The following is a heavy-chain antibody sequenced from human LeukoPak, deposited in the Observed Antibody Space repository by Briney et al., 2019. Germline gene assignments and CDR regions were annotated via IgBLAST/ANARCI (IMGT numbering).Heavy chain of an antibody. J-gene: IGHJ4*02. CDR3: AGPAKLRYFDWFS. D-gene: IGHD3-9*01. CDR2: IYYSGST. Sequence: SETLSLTCTVSGGSISSGDYYWSWIRQPPGKGLEWIGYIYYSGSTNYNPSLKSRVTISVDTSKNQFSLKLSSVTAADTAVYYCAGPAKLRYFDWFSWGQGTLVTVSS. V-gene: IGHV4-61*08. CDR1: GGSISSGDYY.